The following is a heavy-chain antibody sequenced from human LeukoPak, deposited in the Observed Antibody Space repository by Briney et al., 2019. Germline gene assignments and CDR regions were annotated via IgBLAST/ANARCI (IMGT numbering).Heavy chain of an antibody. J-gene: IGHJ6*03. D-gene: IGHD6-6*01. CDR3: AKDPAARPYYYYYMDV. CDR1: GFTFSSYA. V-gene: IGHV3-23*01. Sequence: PGGSLRLSCAASGFTFSSYAMSWVRQAPGKGLEWVSAISGSGGSTYYEGSVKGRFTISRDNYKNTLYLQMNSLRAEDTAVYYCAKDPAARPYYYYYMDVWGKGTTVTVSS. CDR2: ISGSGGST.